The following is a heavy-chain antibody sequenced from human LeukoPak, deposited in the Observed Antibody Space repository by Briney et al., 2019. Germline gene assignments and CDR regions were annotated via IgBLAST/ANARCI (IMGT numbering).Heavy chain of an antibody. V-gene: IGHV1-24*01. D-gene: IGHD3-10*01. CDR3: ATALVLLWFGESSNLGWFFDY. CDR2: FDPEDGET. J-gene: IGHJ4*02. CDR1: GYTLTELS. Sequence: ASVTVSCRVSGYTLTELSMHWVRQAPGKGLEWMGGFDPEDGETIYAQKFQGRVTMTEDTSTDTAYMELSSLRSEDTAVYYCATALVLLWFGESSNLGWFFDYWGQGTLVTVSS.